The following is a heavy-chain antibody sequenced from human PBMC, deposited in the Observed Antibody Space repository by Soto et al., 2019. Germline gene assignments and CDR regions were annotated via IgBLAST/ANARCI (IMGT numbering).Heavy chain of an antibody. CDR3: ATSYGSGYRAFDY. J-gene: IGHJ4*02. CDR1: GDAFSFYS. Sequence: QVQLVQSGAEVKRPGSSVKVSCKGSGDAFSFYSINWVRQAPGLGLEWMGRVNPILSMSNYAQRFQGRVTMTADKSTSTAYMELSGLRSEDTAMYYCATSYGSGYRAFDYWGQRALVTVSS. D-gene: IGHD3-10*01. V-gene: IGHV1-69*04. CDR2: VNPILSMS.